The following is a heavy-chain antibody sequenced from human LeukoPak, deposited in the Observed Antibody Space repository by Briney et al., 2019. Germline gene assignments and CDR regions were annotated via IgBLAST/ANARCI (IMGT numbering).Heavy chain of an antibody. V-gene: IGHV3-21*01. Sequence: GGSLRLSCAASGFTFSSYSMNWVRQAPGKGLEWVSSISSSSSYIYYADSVKGRFTISRDNAKNSLYLQMNSLRAEDTAVYYCARLKDVLRYFDWSPTLPDEFDYWGQGTLVTVSS. J-gene: IGHJ4*02. CDR1: GFTFSSYS. CDR3: ARLKDVLRYFDWSPTLPDEFDY. D-gene: IGHD3-9*01. CDR2: ISSSSSYI.